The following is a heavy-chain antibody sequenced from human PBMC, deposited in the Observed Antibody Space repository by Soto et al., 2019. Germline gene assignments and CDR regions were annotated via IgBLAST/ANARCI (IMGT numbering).Heavy chain of an antibody. Sequence: QVQLQESGPGLVKPSETLSLTCTVSGGSIDSYYWTWIRQPPGKGLEWIGYVYYTGTTTYSPSLISRVTISVDTSMNQISLKLSSVTAADTAFYYCARLGGYYQSLDTWGPGTLVNVSS. CDR3: ARLGGYYQSLDT. D-gene: IGHD3-22*01. V-gene: IGHV4-59*08. CDR1: GGSIDSYY. CDR2: VYYTGTT. J-gene: IGHJ5*02.